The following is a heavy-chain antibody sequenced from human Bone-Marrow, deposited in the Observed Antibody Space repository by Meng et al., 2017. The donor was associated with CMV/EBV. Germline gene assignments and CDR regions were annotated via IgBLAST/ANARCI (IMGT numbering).Heavy chain of an antibody. CDR1: GFIVNSNY. Sequence: GESLKISCAASGFIVNSNYMNWVRQAPGKGLVWVSRINSDGSSTSYADSVKGRFTISRDNDKNTLYLEMNSLRAEDTAVYYCARDQTDSTSSKDYWGQGTLVTVSS. CDR3: ARDQTDSTSSKDY. CDR2: INSDGSST. V-gene: IGHV3-74*01. D-gene: IGHD6-6*01. J-gene: IGHJ4*02.